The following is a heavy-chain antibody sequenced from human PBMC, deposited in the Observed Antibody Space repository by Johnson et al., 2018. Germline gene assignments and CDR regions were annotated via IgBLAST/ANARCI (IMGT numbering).Heavy chain of an antibody. J-gene: IGHJ1*01. CDR1: GFTFNSNW. CDR3: ARDWEEMATITRYFQH. V-gene: IGHV3-74*01. CDR2: IHSDGRST. Sequence: VQLQESGGGLVQPGGSLRLPCAASGFTFNSNWMHWVRQAPGKGLVWVSPIHSDGRSTTYAASVKGRFPITRDKAKNSLHLQMNSLRDEDTAVYYCARDWEEMATITRYFQHWGQGTLVTVSS. D-gene: IGHD5-24*01.